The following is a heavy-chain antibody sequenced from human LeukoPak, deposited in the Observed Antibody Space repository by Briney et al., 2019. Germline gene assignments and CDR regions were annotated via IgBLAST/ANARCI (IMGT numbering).Heavy chain of an antibody. CDR3: AKQLGYCSDGSCYFPY. V-gene: IGHV3-23*01. Sequence: GGSLRLSCAASGFTFSSSAMSWVRQAPGKGLEWVSAISNNGGYTYYADSVQGRFTISRDNSKSTLCLQMNSLIAEDTAVYYCAKQLGYCSDGSCYFPYWGQGTLVTVSS. CDR2: ISNNGGYT. J-gene: IGHJ4*02. CDR1: GFTFSSSA. D-gene: IGHD2-15*01.